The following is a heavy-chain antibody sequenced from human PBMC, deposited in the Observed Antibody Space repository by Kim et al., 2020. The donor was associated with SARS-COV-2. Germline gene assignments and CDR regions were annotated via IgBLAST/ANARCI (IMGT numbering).Heavy chain of an antibody. CDR3: AGLGGEQWLAGDAFDI. Sequence: ASVKVSCKASGYTFTGYYMHWVRQAPGQGLEWMGRINPNSGGTNYAQKFQGRVTMTRDTSISTAYMELSRLRSDDTAVYYCAGLGGEQWLAGDAFDIWGQGTMVTVSS. CDR1: GYTFTGYY. D-gene: IGHD6-19*01. CDR2: INPNSGGT. V-gene: IGHV1-2*06. J-gene: IGHJ3*02.